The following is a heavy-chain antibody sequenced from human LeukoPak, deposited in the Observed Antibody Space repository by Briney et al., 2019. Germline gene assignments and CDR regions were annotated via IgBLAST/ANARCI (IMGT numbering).Heavy chain of an antibody. CDR2: IDPSDSYT. V-gene: IGHV5-10-1*01. CDR3: ARHRVDIVATILTDY. D-gene: IGHD5-12*01. CDR1: GYRFTSYW. Sequence: GESLRISFKGSGYRFTSYWIRWVRPMPGKGLGWMGRIDPSDSYTNYSPSFQGHVTISADKSISTAYLQWSSLKASDTAMYYCARHRVDIVATILTDYWGQGTLVTVSS. J-gene: IGHJ4*02.